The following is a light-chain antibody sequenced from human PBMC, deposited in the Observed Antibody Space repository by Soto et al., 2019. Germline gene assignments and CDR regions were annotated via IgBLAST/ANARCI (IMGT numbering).Light chain of an antibody. Sequence: EIELTQSPATLSLSPGETATLSCRASQSVDKFLAWYRQRPGQPPRLLIFDSSNRATGVPVRFSGTGSGTVFTLTIASLEPEDSAVYYCQQWKNWPPITFGQGTRLEIK. CDR2: DSS. CDR1: QSVDKF. CDR3: QQWKNWPPIT. V-gene: IGKV3-11*01. J-gene: IGKJ5*01.